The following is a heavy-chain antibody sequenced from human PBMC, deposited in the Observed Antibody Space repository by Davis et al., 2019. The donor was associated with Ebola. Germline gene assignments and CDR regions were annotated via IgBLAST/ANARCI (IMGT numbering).Heavy chain of an antibody. D-gene: IGHD5-12*01. J-gene: IGHJ4*02. CDR3: ARDAQMRESGYDYFFDY. V-gene: IGHV3-48*02. CDR1: GFTFSRFS. CDR2: ISGSGNDI. Sequence: PGGSLRLSCAASGFTFSRFSMNWVRQAPGKGLEFVSHISGSGNDIEYADSVKGRFTISRDNARNTLFLQMNSLRDEDTALYYCARDAQMRESGYDYFFDYWGQGALVTVSS.